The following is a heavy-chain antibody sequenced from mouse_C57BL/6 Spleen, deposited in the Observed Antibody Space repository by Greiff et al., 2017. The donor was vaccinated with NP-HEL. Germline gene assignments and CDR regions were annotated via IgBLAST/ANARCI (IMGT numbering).Heavy chain of an antibody. V-gene: IGHV14-2*01. Sequence: EVKVVESGAELVKPGASVKLSCTASGFNIKDYYMHWVKQRTEQGLEWIGRIDPEDGETKYAPKFQGKATITADTSSNTAYLQLSSLTSEATAVYYCASLTTVVPFDYWGQGTTLTVSS. J-gene: IGHJ2*01. CDR3: ASLTTVVPFDY. CDR2: IDPEDGET. CDR1: GFNIKDYY. D-gene: IGHD1-1*01.